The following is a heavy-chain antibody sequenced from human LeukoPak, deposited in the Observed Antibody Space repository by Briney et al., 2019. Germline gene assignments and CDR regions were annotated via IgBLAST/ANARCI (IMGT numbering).Heavy chain of an antibody. Sequence: ASVKVSCKASGYTFSNYAMNWVRQPPAQGLEWMGLINPNTGNPTYAQGFTGRFVFSFDTSVSTTYLQISSLKPEDTAVYYCARAYQHLGGLSFPDSWGEGTLVTVSS. CDR1: GYTFSNYA. V-gene: IGHV7-4-1*02. CDR3: ARAYQHLGGLSFPDS. CDR2: INPNTGNP. J-gene: IGHJ5*01. D-gene: IGHD3-16*02.